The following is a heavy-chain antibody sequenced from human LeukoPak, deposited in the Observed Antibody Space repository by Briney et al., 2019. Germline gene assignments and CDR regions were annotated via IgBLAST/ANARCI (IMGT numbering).Heavy chain of an antibody. J-gene: IGHJ3*02. CDR3: ARPLSSSWGYDAFDI. CDR2: INHSGST. CDR1: GGSISSYY. V-gene: IGHV4-34*01. D-gene: IGHD6-13*01. Sequence: SETLSLTCTVSGGSISSYYWSWIRQPPGKGLEWIGEINHSGSTNYNPSLKSRVTISVDTSKNQFSLKLSSVTAADTAVYYCARPLSSSWGYDAFDIWGQGTMVTVSS.